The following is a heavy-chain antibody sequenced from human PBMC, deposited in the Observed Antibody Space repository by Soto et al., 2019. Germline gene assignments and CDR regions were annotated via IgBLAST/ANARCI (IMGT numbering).Heavy chain of an antibody. J-gene: IGHJ6*02. CDR2: VHHSWGS. CDR3: ARQGFGPLHGLVDV. D-gene: IGHD3-10*01. CDR1: GGSISSYY. Sequence: QVQLQESGPGLVKPSETLSLSCTVSGGSISSYYWSWFRQSPGKRMEWIGYVHHSWGSSYNPSLQSRVAISLDPAKSHVSLKVTAVTATATAVYYCARQGFGPLHGLVDVWGHGTTVTVSS. V-gene: IGHV4-59*08.